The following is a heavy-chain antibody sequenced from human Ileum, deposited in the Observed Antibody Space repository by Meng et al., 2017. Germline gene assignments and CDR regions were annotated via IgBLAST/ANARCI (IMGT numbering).Heavy chain of an antibody. CDR1: GASVSSNNEG. V-gene: IGHV4-61*01. Sequence: QMHRQESGPGLGGASGTLPLPETVSGASVSSNNEGWGWIRQPPGKGLEWIGYGSTNHNPSLKSRVTISVDTSKNQFFLTLNSVTAADTAIYYCARDHWGSLDYWGQGILVTVSS. J-gene: IGHJ4*02. D-gene: IGHD7-27*01. CDR3: ARDHWGSLDY. CDR2: GST.